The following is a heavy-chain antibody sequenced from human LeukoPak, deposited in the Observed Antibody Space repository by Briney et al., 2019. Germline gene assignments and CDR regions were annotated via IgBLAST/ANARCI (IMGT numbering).Heavy chain of an antibody. D-gene: IGHD3-3*01. CDR2: ISGSGGST. J-gene: IGHJ4*02. Sequence: GGSLRLSCAASGFTFSSYAMSWVRQAPGKGLEWVSAISGSGGSTYYADSVKGRFTISRDNSKNTLYLQMNSLRAEDTAVYYCAKGIGDDFWSGYYHFDYWGQGTLVTVSS. V-gene: IGHV3-23*01. CDR3: AKGIGDDFWSGYYHFDY. CDR1: GFTFSSYA.